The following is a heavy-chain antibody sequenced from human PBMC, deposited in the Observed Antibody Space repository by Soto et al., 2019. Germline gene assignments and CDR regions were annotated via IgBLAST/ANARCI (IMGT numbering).Heavy chain of an antibody. D-gene: IGHD3-22*01. Sequence: SETLSLTCTVSGSSISSSSYYWGWIRQPPGKGLEWIGSIFYSGSTYYNPSLKSRVTISVDTSKNQFSLKLSSVTAADTAVYYCARLKYYYDSSGYYYDYWGPGTLVTVSS. V-gene: IGHV4-39*01. J-gene: IGHJ4*02. CDR1: GSSISSSSYY. CDR2: IFYSGST. CDR3: ARLKYYYDSSGYYYDY.